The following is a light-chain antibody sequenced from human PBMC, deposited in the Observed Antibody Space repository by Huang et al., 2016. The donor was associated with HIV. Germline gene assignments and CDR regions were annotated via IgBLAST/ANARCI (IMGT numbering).Light chain of an antibody. V-gene: IGKV1-39*01. CDR2: SAS. CDR3: QQTYRTPYT. CDR1: QNINNF. J-gene: IGKJ2*01. Sequence: DIQMTQSPSSLSTFVGDRVTITCRASQNINNFLHWYQEKPGKDPRLLIYSASSLEHGVPSRFSGSASGTEFTLTVSSVQPDDSATYYCQQTYRTPYTFGQGTKLDI.